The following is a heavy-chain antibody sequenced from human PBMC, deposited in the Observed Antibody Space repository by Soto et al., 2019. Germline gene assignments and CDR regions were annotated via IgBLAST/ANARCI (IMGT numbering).Heavy chain of an antibody. D-gene: IGHD3-10*01. J-gene: IGHJ6*02. CDR1: GGSFSGYY. Sequence: SETLSLTCAVYGGSFSGYYWSWIRQPPGKGLEWIGGINHSGSTNYNPSLKSRVTISVDTSKNQFSLKLSSVTAADTAVYYCERFPGVRGSGPINYYYYGMDVWGQGTTVTVSS. V-gene: IGHV4-34*01. CDR2: INHSGST. CDR3: ERFPGVRGSGPINYYYYGMDV.